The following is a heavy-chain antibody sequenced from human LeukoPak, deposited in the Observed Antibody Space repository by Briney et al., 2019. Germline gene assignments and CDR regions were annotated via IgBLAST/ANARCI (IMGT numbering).Heavy chain of an antibody. Sequence: GGSLRLSCAASGFTFSSYAMSWVRQAPGKGLEWVSTIGSSSVTTYYADSVKGRFTMSRDNSKNTLYLRMNSLRAEDTAIYYCANYMYAYARQFDYWGQGTLVTVSS. CDR1: GFTFSSYA. CDR3: ANYMYAYARQFDY. CDR2: IGSSSVTT. J-gene: IGHJ4*02. D-gene: IGHD2-8*01. V-gene: IGHV3-23*01.